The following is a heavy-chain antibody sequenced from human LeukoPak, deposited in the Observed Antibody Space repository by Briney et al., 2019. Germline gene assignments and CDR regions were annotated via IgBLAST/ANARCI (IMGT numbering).Heavy chain of an antibody. V-gene: IGHV1-18*01. J-gene: IGHJ4*02. CDR3: ARTRGYSYGYVLYFDY. CDR2: ISAYNSNT. D-gene: IGHD5-18*01. CDR1: GYTFTSYG. Sequence: ASVKVSRKASGYTFTSYGISWVRQAPGQGLEWMGWISAYNSNTNYAQKLQGRVTMTTDTSTGTAYMELRSLRSDDTAVYYCARTRGYSYGYVLYFDYWGQGTLVTVSS.